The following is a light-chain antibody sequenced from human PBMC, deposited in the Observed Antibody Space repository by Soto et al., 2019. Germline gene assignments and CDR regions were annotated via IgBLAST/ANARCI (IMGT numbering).Light chain of an antibody. Sequence: QSALTQPPSASGSPGQSVTFSCTGTTTDVGGYNYVSWYQQHPGKAPKLIIYEVNKRPSGVPHRFSGSKSGNTASLTVSGPQAEDEAYYYFSSYGASNTVVFGGGTKPTVL. V-gene: IGLV2-8*01. J-gene: IGLJ2*01. CDR3: SSYGASNTVV. CDR1: TTDVGGYNY. CDR2: EVN.